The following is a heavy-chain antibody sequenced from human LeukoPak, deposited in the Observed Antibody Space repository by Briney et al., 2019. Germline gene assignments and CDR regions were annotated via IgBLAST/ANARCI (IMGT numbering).Heavy chain of an antibody. CDR3: ASLAAAGKASEYFQH. V-gene: IGHV4-59*01. CDR1: GASISSYY. D-gene: IGHD6-13*01. CDR2: IYYSGST. Sequence: PSETLSLTCTVSGASISSYYWSWIRQPPGKGLEWIGYIYYSGSTNYNPSLKSRVTISVDTSKNQFSLKLSSVTAADTAVYYCASLAAAGKASEYFQHWGQGTLVTVSS. J-gene: IGHJ1*01.